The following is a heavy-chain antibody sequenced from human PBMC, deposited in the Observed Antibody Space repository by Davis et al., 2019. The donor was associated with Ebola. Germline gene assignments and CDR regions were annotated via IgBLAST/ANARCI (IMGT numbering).Heavy chain of an antibody. J-gene: IGHJ5*02. CDR1: GGSISSYY. Sequence: PSETLSLTCTVSGGSISSYYWSWIRQPPGKGLEWIGYIYYSGSTNYNPSLKSRVTISVDTSKNQFSLKLSSVTAADTAVYYCARHGDYYDSSGSGYDPWGQGTLVTVSS. V-gene: IGHV4-59*08. CDR3: ARHGDYYDSSGSGYDP. CDR2: IYYSGST. D-gene: IGHD3-22*01.